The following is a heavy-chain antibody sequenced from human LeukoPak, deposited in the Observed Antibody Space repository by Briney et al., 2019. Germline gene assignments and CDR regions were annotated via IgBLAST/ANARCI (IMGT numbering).Heavy chain of an antibody. CDR2: IIPIFGTA. CDR1: GGTFSSYA. Sequence: SVKVSCKASGGTFSSYAISWVRQAPGQGLEWMGGIIPIFGTANYAQKFQGRVTITADKSTSTAYMELSSLRSEDTAVYYCARGPRGVRGVIYYYYMDVWGKGTTVTVSS. J-gene: IGHJ6*03. CDR3: ARGPRGVRGVIYYYYMDV. D-gene: IGHD3-10*01. V-gene: IGHV1-69*06.